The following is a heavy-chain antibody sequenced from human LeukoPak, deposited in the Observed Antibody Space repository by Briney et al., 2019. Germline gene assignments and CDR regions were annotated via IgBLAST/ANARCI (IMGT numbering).Heavy chain of an antibody. D-gene: IGHD3-10*01. J-gene: IGHJ6*04. CDR3: ARASGSYGSGSYYYYGMDV. V-gene: IGHV4-38-2*01. CDR1: GYSISSSYY. CDR2: IFHSGST. Sequence: SETLSLTCAASGYSISSSYYWGWIRQPPGKGLEWIGSIFHSGSTYYNPSLKSRVNMSVDTSKNQISLKLSSVTAADTAVYYCARASGSYGSGSYYYYGMDVWGKGTTVTVSS.